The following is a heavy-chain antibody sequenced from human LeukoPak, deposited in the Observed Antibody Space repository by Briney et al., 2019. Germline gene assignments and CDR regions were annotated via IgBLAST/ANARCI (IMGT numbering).Heavy chain of an antibody. CDR1: GGSISSSSYY. V-gene: IGHV4-39*07. J-gene: IGHJ4*02. Sequence: PSETLSLTCTVSGGSISSSSYYWGWIRQPPGKGLEWIGSIYYSGSTYYNPSLKSRVTISVDTSKNQFSLKLGSVTAADTAVYYCARDGVTTGFDYWGQGILVTVSS. CDR2: IYYSGST. CDR3: ARDGVTTGFDY. D-gene: IGHD4-17*01.